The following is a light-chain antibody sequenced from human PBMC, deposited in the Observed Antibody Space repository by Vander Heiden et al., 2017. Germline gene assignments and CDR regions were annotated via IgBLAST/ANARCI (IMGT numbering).Light chain of an antibody. CDR3: SSYTSSSTYV. CDR1: SRDVGGYNY. Sequence: QSALTQPASVSGSPVQSITISCAGTSRDVGGYNYGTRYPQHPGKAPKIMIYDGSKRPSGVSNRLSCSKSGNTESLTISWLPAEDAADYYCSSYTSSSTYVFGTGTKVTVL. J-gene: IGLJ1*01. V-gene: IGLV2-14*03. CDR2: DGS.